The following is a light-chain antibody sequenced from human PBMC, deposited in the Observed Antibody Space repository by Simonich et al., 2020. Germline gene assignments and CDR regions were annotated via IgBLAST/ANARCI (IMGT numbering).Light chain of an antibody. J-gene: IGKJ3*01. CDR2: DAS. V-gene: IGKV3-11*01. CDR1: QSVSSY. CDR3: QQYGSSPFT. Sequence: EIVLTQSPATLSLSPGERATLSCRASQSVSSYLAWYQQKPGQAPRLLIYDASNRATGIPARFSGSGSGTDFTLTISSLEPEDFAVYYWQQYGSSPFTFGPGTKVDIK.